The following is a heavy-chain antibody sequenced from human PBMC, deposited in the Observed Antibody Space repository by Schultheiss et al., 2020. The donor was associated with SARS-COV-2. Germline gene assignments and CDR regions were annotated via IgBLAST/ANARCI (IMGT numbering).Heavy chain of an antibody. D-gene: IGHD6-19*01. CDR3: AKDRSGYSSGWGFDY. Sequence: SETLSLTCTVSGGSVSSGSYYWSWIRQPPGKGLEWIGYIYYSGSTNYNPSLKSRVTMSVDTSKNQFSLKLSSVTAADTAVYYCAKDRSGYSSGWGFDYWGQGTLVTVSS. V-gene: IGHV4-61*01. CDR1: GGSVSSGSYY. J-gene: IGHJ4*02. CDR2: IYYSGST.